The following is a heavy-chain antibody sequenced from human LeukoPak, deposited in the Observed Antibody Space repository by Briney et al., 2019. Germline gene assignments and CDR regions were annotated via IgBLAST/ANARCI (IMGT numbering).Heavy chain of an antibody. V-gene: IGHV3-66*02. CDR1: GFIFADHG. CDR3: ARDKLYGDYNFDY. D-gene: IGHD4-17*01. J-gene: IGHJ4*02. CDR2: IYSGGST. Sequence: GGSLRLSCAASGFIFADHGMAWVRQVPGKGLEWVSVIYSGGSTYYADSVKGRFTISRDKSKNTLYLQMNSLRAEDTAVYYCARDKLYGDYNFDYWGQGTLVTVSS.